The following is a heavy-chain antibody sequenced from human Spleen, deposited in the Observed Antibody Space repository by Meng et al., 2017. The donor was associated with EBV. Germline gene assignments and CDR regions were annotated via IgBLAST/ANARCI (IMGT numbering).Heavy chain of an antibody. D-gene: IGHD4-17*01. CDR3: ARDHDYGDYAPEY. V-gene: IGHV1-18*01. J-gene: IGHJ4*02. CDR1: GYTFTSYG. CDR2: ISAHAGNT. Sequence: QVQLVQAGAEVKKPGASVKVSCKASGYTFTSYGISWVRQAPGQGLEWMGWISAHAGNTHYAQKFQGRVTMTRDTSTSTVYMELRSLRSDDTAVYYCARDHDYGDYAPEYWGQGTLVTVSS.